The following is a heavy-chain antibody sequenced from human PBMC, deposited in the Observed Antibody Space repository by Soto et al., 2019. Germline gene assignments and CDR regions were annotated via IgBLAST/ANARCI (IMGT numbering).Heavy chain of an antibody. CDR3: AREANYEQEPPFDY. J-gene: IGHJ4*02. CDR2: ISYDGSNK. V-gene: IGHV3-30-3*01. D-gene: IGHD1-7*01. CDR1: GFTFSSYA. Sequence: GGSLRLSCAASGFTFSSYAMHWVRQAPGKGLEWVAVISYDGSNKYYADSVKGRFTISRDNSKNTLYLQMNSLRAEDTAVYYCAREANYEQEPPFDYWGQGTLVTVSS.